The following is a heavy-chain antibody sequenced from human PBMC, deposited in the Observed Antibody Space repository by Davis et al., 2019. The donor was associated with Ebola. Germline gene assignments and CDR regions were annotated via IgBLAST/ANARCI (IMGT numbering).Heavy chain of an antibody. CDR1: GYTFTSHG. CDR2: IGAYNGNT. CDR3: ARDRAYCTHGACFTRYHDYGLDV. V-gene: IGHV1-18*01. Sequence: AASVKVSCKPSGYTFTSHGISRVRQAPGQGLEWTGWIGAYNGNTNYAHNLQGRLTMTTATSTATAYMELRGLTSDDTAVYYCARDRAYCTHGACFTRYHDYGLDVWGKGTTVTVSS. J-gene: IGHJ6*04. D-gene: IGHD2-8*01.